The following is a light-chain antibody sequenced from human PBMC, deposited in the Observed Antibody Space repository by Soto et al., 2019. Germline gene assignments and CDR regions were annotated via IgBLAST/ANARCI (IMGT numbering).Light chain of an antibody. CDR2: AAS. CDR3: QQSYSTFRG. CDR1: QSISSY. Sequence: DIQMTQSPSSLSASVGDRVTITCRASQSISSYLNWYQQKPGKAPKLLIYAASSLQSGVPSRFSGSGSGTDFTLTISSLQPEDFATYYCQQSYSTFRGFGQGTRLEIK. V-gene: IGKV1-39*01. J-gene: IGKJ5*01.